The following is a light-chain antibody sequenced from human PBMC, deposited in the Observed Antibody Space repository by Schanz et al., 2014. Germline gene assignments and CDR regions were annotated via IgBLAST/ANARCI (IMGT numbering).Light chain of an antibody. V-gene: IGLV2-11*01. CDR1: SSDVGGYNY. CDR2: DVS. J-gene: IGLJ1*01. Sequence: QSALTQPRSMSGSPGQSVTISCTGTSSDVGGYNYVSWYQQHPGKAPKLMIYDVSIRPSGVSNRFSGSKSGNTASLTISGLQAEDEADYFCSSFTTTNFYVFGTGTKLTVL. CDR3: SSFTTTNFYV.